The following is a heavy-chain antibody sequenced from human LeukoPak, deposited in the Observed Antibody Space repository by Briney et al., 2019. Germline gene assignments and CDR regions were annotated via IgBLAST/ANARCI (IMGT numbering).Heavy chain of an antibody. CDR2: IRYDGSNK. CDR3: VPWPVY. V-gene: IGHV3-30*02. D-gene: IGHD5-24*01. CDR1: GFTFSSYG. Sequence: GGSLRLSCAASGFTFSSYGMHWVRQAPGKGLEWVAFIRYDGSNKYYADSVKGRFTISRDNAKNSLYLQMNSLRAEDTAVYYCVPWPVYWGQGTLVTVSS. J-gene: IGHJ4*02.